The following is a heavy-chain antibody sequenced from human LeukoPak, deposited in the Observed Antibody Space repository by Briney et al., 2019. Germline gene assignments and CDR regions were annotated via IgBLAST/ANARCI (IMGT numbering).Heavy chain of an antibody. Sequence: GGSLRLSCVASGFTFSNYEMNWVRQAPGKGLEWVSYISSSGTTIYYAERRFTISRDNAKNSLYLLMNSLRAEDTAIYYCARGYCSGDSCYGGDYWGQGTLVTVSS. CDR2: ISSSGTTI. D-gene: IGHD2-15*01. J-gene: IGHJ4*02. CDR3: ARGYCSGDSCYGGDY. CDR1: GFTFSNYE. V-gene: IGHV3-48*03.